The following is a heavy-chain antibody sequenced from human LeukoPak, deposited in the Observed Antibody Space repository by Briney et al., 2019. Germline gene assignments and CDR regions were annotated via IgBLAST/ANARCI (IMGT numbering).Heavy chain of an antibody. V-gene: IGHV4-39*02. CDR2: IYDSGST. Sequence: PSETLSLTCTVSGGSIRSSYYYWGWIRQPPGKGLEWIGSIYDSGSTYYNPSLKSRVTISVDTSKNQFSLKLNSVTAADTAVYYCARDTGGETPSFDYWGQGTLVTVSS. CDR1: GGSIRSSYYY. J-gene: IGHJ4*02. CDR3: ARDTGGETPSFDY. D-gene: IGHD3-16*01.